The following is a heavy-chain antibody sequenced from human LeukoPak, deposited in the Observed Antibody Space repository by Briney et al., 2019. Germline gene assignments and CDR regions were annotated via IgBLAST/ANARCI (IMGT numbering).Heavy chain of an antibody. CDR1: GFTFSNAW. CDR3: TTGGGYYYVFDY. Sequence: GGSLRLSCAASGFTFSNAWMSWVRQAPGKGLEWVGRIKSKTDGGTTAYAAPVKGRFTISRDDSKNTLYLQMNSLKTEDTAVYYCTTGGGYYYVFDYWGQGTLVTVSS. J-gene: IGHJ4*02. CDR2: IKSKTDGGTT. V-gene: IGHV3-15*01. D-gene: IGHD3-22*01.